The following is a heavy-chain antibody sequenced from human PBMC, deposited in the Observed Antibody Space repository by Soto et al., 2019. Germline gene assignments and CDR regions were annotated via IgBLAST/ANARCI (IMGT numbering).Heavy chain of an antibody. CDR2: IIPIFDTT. V-gene: IGHV1-69*06. CDR1: GGTFSSYG. CDR3: ARVEATYYDFWSGLDY. J-gene: IGHJ4*02. Sequence: SVKVSCKASGGTFSSYGISWVRQAPGQGLEWMGGIIPIFDTTNYAQKFRGRVTITADKSTTTAHMELSGLRSEDTAVYYCARVEATYYDFWSGLDYWGQGTLVTVSS. D-gene: IGHD3-3*01.